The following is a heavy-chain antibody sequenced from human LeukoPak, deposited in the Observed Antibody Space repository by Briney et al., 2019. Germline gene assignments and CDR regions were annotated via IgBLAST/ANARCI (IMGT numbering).Heavy chain of an antibody. J-gene: IGHJ4*02. CDR2: INHSGST. CDR1: GGSFSGYY. CDR3: ARVRPRSCITD. V-gene: IGHV4-34*01. D-gene: IGHD2-15*01. Sequence: KPSETLSLTCAVYGGSFSGYYWSWIRQPPGKGLEWIGEINHSGSTNYNPSLKSRVTISLDTSKNQFSLKLSSVTAADTAVYYCARVRPRSCITDWGQGTLVTVSS.